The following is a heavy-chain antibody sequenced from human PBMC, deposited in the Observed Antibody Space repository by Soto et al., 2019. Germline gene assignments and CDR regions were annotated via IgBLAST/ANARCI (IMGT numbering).Heavy chain of an antibody. CDR3: ARGFVYYYDSSGLRDAFDI. CDR1: VYTFTSYD. CDR2: MNPNSGNT. V-gene: IGHV1-8*01. Sequence: GSSVKVSCKASVYTFTSYDINWVRQATGQGLEWMGWMNPNSGNTGYAQKFQGRVTMTRNTSISTAYMELSSLRSEDTAVYYCARGFVYYYDSSGLRDAFDIWGQGTMVTVSS. J-gene: IGHJ3*02. D-gene: IGHD3-22*01.